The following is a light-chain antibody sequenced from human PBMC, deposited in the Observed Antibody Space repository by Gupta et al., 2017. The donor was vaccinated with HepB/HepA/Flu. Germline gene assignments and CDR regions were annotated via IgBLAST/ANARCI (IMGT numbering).Light chain of an antibody. CDR1: QAISIN. J-gene: IGKJ1*01. CDR2: CTF. CDR3: QQFSSWPGT. V-gene: IGKV3-15*01. Sequence: IVLTQSSATLSAPPGDRPTLSCRPSQAISINLAWYQQKPSQAPRLLIYCTFTRATAIPASFSGDGSGKEFTLTSSSLQSEDFAVYCWQQFSSWPGTFGQGTKVEIK.